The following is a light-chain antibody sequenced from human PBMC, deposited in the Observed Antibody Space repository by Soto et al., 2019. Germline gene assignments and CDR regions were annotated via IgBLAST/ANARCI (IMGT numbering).Light chain of an antibody. Sequence: EIVLTQSPGTLSLSPGERATLSCRASQSVSSSYLAWYQQKPGQAPRLLISGASSRATGIPDRFSGSGSGTDFTLTISRLEPEDLAEYYCQQYGSSPWTFGQGTKVEIK. CDR3: QQYGSSPWT. V-gene: IGKV3-20*01. CDR2: GAS. J-gene: IGKJ1*01. CDR1: QSVSSSY.